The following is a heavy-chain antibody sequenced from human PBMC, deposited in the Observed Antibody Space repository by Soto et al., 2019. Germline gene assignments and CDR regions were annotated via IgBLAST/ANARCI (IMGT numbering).Heavy chain of an antibody. Sequence: QLQLQESGPGLVKPSETLSLTCNASGGSITSSGSAWGWIRQSPGKGPEWIGTIADSGNIYYIPSLKSRITVSVDTTKNQISLKLCSVTAVDTAVYYCARHIHNQGFEYYFDSWGQGNLVTVTS. CDR3: ARHIHNQGFEYYFDS. D-gene: IGHD1-1*01. CDR1: GGSITSSGSA. V-gene: IGHV4-39*01. J-gene: IGHJ4*02. CDR2: IADSGNI.